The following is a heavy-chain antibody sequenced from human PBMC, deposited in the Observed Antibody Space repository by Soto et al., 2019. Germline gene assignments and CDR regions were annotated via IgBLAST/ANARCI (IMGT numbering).Heavy chain of an antibody. Sequence: SVKVSCKASGSTFSSYAISWVRQAPGQGLEWMRGIIPIFGTANYAQKFQGRVTITADKSTSTAYMELSSLRSEDTAVYYCAREGYYYGSGSPRGGYYYYYGMDVWGQGTTVTVSS. J-gene: IGHJ6*02. CDR1: GSTFSSYA. V-gene: IGHV1-69*06. D-gene: IGHD3-10*01. CDR2: IIPIFGTA. CDR3: AREGYYYGSGSPRGGYYYYYGMDV.